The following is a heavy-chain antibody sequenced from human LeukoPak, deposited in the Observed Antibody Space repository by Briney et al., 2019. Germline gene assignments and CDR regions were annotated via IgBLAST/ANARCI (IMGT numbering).Heavy chain of an antibody. CDR2: SRGNSGRA. CDR1: GFSFSTYA. J-gene: IGHJ4*02. D-gene: IGHD5-12*01. V-gene: IGHV3-23*01. CDR3: AKADDTVATNFDS. Sequence: PGGSLRLSCAASGFSFSTYAMSWVRQAPGRGLEWVTASRGNSGRADYADSVEGRFTTSRDSSKNTVYLQMNSLRAEDTAVYYCAKADDTVATNFDSWGQGTLVTASS.